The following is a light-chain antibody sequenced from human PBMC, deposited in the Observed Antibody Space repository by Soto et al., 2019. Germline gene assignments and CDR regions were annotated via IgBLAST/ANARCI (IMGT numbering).Light chain of an antibody. J-gene: IGKJ4*01. CDR3: QQYGVTPPNS. CDR1: QIVSSTY. Sequence: EIVLTQSPGTLSLSPGERATLSCRASQIVSSTYLAWFQQKPGQAPRLLIYGASTRATGIPDRLSGSGSGTDSTLTISGLEPEDFSLYYCQQYGVTPPNSFGGGTKVEV. CDR2: GAS. V-gene: IGKV3-20*01.